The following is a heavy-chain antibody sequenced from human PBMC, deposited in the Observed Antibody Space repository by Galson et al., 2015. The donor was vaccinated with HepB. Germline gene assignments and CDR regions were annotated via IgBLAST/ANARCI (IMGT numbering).Heavy chain of an antibody. CDR2: IYPSDSDT. CDR1: GYSFTSYW. Sequence: QSGAEVKKPGESLKISCKGFGYSFTSYWIGWVRQMPGKGLEWMGIIYPSDSDTRYSPSFQGQVTISADKSISTVYLQWSSLKASDTAMYYCARHGSIGARQNWFDPWGQGTLVTVSS. J-gene: IGHJ5*02. V-gene: IGHV5-51*01. D-gene: IGHD6-6*01. CDR3: ARHGSIGARQNWFDP.